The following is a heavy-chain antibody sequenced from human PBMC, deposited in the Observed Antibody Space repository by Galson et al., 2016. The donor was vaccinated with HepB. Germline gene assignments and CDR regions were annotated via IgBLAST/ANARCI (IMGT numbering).Heavy chain of an antibody. CDR1: GASISGYY. J-gene: IGHJ6*02. CDR2: IYYSGRT. D-gene: IGHD6-19*01. Sequence: LSLTCTVSGASISGYYLSWIRQPPGKGLEWIGYIYYSGRTNYNPSLKSRVTISVDTSKNQFSLELSSVTAADTAVYYCARDDSGGWYGFHYGMDVWGQGTTVTVSS. CDR3: ARDDSGGWYGFHYGMDV. V-gene: IGHV4-59*01.